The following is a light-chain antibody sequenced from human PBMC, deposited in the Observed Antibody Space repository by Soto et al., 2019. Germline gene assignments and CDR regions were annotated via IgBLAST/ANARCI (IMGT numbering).Light chain of an antibody. J-gene: IGLJ1*01. V-gene: IGLV2-8*01. Sequence: QSVLTQPPSASGSPGQSVTISCTGTSSDVGAYNYVSCYQQLPGKAPKLIIYEVSKRPSGVPDRFSGSKSGNTASLTVSGLQAEDEADYYCTSYAGTYSFFYVFVTGSKLT. CDR1: SSDVGAYNY. CDR3: TSYAGTYSFFYV. CDR2: EVS.